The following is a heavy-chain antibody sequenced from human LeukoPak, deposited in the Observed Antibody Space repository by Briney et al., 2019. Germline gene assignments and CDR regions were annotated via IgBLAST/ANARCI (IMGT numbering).Heavy chain of an antibody. CDR1: GGSFSGYY. D-gene: IGHD6-19*01. Sequence: SETLSLTCAVYGGSFSGYYWSWIRQPPGKGLEWIGEINHSGSTNYNPSLKGRVTISVDTSKNQFSLKLSSVTAADTAVYYCARGRYSSGWYRRYFDYWGQGTLVTVSS. V-gene: IGHV4-34*01. CDR3: ARGRYSSGWYRRYFDY. CDR2: INHSGST. J-gene: IGHJ4*02.